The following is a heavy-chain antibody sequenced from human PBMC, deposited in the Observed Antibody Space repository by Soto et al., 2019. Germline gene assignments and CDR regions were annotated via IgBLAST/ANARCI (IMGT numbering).Heavy chain of an antibody. Sequence: PGGSLRLSCAASGFTFSSYEMNWVRQVPGKGLQWVSYIGTSETIRYYADSVKGRFIISRDNAKNSLYLQMNSLRAEDTAIYYCARETLTLFGGVRDNVYYGMDVWGPGTTVTVSS. D-gene: IGHD3-3*01. CDR3: ARETLTLFGGVRDNVYYGMDV. CDR2: IGTSETIR. J-gene: IGHJ6*02. CDR1: GFTFSSYE. V-gene: IGHV3-48*03.